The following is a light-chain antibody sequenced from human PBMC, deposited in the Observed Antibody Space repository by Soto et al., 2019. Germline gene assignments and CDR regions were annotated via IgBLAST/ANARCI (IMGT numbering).Light chain of an antibody. CDR2: DAS. Sequence: DIQMTQSHSTLSASVGDRVSITCRASQGINNWLAWYQQKPGKAPKLLIFDASSLEGGVPSRFSGSGSGSEVTLTISSLQPDDFATYYCQHYNTYSGAFGGGTKVELK. J-gene: IGKJ4*01. CDR1: QGINNW. CDR3: QHYNTYSGA. V-gene: IGKV1-5*01.